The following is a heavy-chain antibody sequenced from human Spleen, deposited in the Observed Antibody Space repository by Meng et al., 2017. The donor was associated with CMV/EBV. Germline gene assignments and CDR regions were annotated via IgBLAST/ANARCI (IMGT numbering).Heavy chain of an antibody. CDR3: ARHHVEMASRVSDS. J-gene: IGHJ4*02. D-gene: IGHD5-24*01. CDR1: GGSIRSSSFY. CDR2: VSYSGYP. Sequence: SETLSLTCTVSGGSIRSSSFYWGWIRQPPGKGLEWIGTVSYSGYPYYNPSLKSRVSISADASKNLCSLNLSSVTAADTAVYYCARHHVEMASRVSDSWGQGTLVTVSS. V-gene: IGHV4-39*01.